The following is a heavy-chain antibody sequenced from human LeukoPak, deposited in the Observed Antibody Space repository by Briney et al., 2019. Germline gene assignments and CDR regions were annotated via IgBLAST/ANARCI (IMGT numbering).Heavy chain of an antibody. J-gene: IGHJ6*03. V-gene: IGHV3-21*04. CDR2: ISSSSSYI. D-gene: IGHD1-1*01. CDR1: GFTFSSYS. CDR3: ARVQEKLERPRYYYMDV. Sequence: GGSLRLSCAASGFTFSSYSMNWVRQAPGKGLEWVSSISSSSSYIYYADSVKGRFTISRDNAKNSLYLQMNSLRAEDTAVYYCARVQEKLERPRYYYMDVWGKGTTVTISS.